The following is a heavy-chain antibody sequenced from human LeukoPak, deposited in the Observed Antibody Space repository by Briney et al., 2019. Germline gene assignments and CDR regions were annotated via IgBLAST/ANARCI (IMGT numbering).Heavy chain of an antibody. V-gene: IGHV4-39*01. CDR1: GGSISNTNYY. J-gene: IGHJ4*02. CDR2: IYYSGST. CDR3: ARLPSSRAGYYFDY. Sequence: SETLSLTCTVSGGSISNTNYYWGWIRQPPGKGLEWIGSIYYSGSTYYNPSLKSRVTISVDTSKYQFPLKLSSVTAADTAVYYCARLPSSRAGYYFDYWGQGTLVTVSS. D-gene: IGHD3-10*01.